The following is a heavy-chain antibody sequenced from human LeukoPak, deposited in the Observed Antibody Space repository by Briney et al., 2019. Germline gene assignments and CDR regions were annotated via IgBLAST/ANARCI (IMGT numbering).Heavy chain of an antibody. CDR2: IKQDGSEK. J-gene: IGHJ5*02. D-gene: IGHD6-13*01. CDR1: EFTFNSYN. V-gene: IGHV3-7*01. CDR3: ARALIAAAGSFDP. Sequence: PGGSLRLSCAASEFTFNSYNMIWVRQAPGKGLEWVANIKQDGSEKYYVDSVKGRFTISRDNAKNSLYLQMNSLRAEDTAVYYCARALIAAAGSFDPWGQGTLVTVSS.